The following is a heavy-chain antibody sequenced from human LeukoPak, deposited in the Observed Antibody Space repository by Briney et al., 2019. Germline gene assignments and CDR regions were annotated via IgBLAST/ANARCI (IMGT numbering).Heavy chain of an antibody. D-gene: IGHD3-22*01. CDR3: AREGHSSGHCGALDI. CDR1: GFTFSTSV. Sequence: GGSPRLSCEVSGFTFSTSVMHWVRQAPGKGLEYVSGISDNGLDTHYGNSVEGRFTISRDNSKNSLYLQMDSLRDEDMAVYYCAREGHSSGHCGALDIWGQGTMVTVSS. CDR2: ISDNGLDT. V-gene: IGHV3-64*01. J-gene: IGHJ3*02.